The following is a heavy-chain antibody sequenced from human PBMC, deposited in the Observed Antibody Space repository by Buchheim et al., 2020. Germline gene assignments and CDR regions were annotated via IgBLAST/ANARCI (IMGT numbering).Heavy chain of an antibody. CDR1: GFTFSSYA. Sequence: EVQLLESGGGLVQPGGSLRLSCAASGFTFSSYAMSWVRQAPGKGLEWVSAISGSGGSTYYADSVKGRFTISRDNSKNTRYAPMNSLRAEDTAVYYCAKDSGYSSSWYADLQDYWGQGTL. CDR3: AKDSGYSSSWYADLQDY. D-gene: IGHD6-13*01. CDR2: ISGSGGST. V-gene: IGHV3-23*01. J-gene: IGHJ4*02.